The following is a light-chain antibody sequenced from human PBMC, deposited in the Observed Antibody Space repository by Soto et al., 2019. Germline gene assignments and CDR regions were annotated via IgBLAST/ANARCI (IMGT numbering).Light chain of an antibody. Sequence: ERGMTQSPATLSASPGERVTLSCRASQSVASSVAWYQQKPGQAPRLILDGASTRATGFPARFSGSGSGTEFTLTISSLQSEDFAVYLCQQYHYWPITFGQGTRLEIK. J-gene: IGKJ5*01. CDR3: QQYHYWPIT. CDR1: QSVASS. V-gene: IGKV3-15*01. CDR2: GAS.